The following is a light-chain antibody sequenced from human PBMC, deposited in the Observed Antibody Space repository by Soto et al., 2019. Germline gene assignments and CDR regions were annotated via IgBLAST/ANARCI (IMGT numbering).Light chain of an antibody. V-gene: IGLV2-8*01. Sequence: QSVLTQPPSASGSPGQSVSISCTGTSSDVGGCKFVSWYQQYPGKAPKLIIYEVSKRTSGVPDRFSGFKSGNTASLTVSGLQAEDEADYYCSSCAGSNNPYVFGTGTKAHRP. J-gene: IGLJ1*01. CDR3: SSCAGSNNPYV. CDR1: SSDVGGCKF. CDR2: EVS.